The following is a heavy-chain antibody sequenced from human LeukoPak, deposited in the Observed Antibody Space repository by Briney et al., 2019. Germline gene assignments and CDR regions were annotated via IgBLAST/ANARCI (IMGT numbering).Heavy chain of an antibody. D-gene: IGHD1-26*01. V-gene: IGHV1-18*01. CDR1: GYTFTSYG. CDR2: ISAYNGNT. J-gene: IGHJ4*02. CDR3: ARDSYMGGATSAKGGY. Sequence: ASVKVSCKASGYTFTSYGISWVRQAPGQGLEWMGWISAYNGNTNYAQKLQGRVTMTTDTSTSTAYMELRSLRSDDPAVYYFARDSYMGGATSAKGGYWGQGTLGTVSS.